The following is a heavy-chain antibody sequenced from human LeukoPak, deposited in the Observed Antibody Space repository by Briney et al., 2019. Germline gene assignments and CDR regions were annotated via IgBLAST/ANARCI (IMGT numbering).Heavy chain of an antibody. CDR1: GFTFSSYG. V-gene: IGHV3-30*02. D-gene: IGHD3-3*02. J-gene: IGHJ4*02. CDR2: IRYDGSNK. Sequence: GGSLRLSCAASGFTFSSYGMHWVRQAPGKGLEWVAFIRYDGSNKYYADSVKGRFTISRDNSKNTLYLQMNSLRAEDTAVYYCAKDDSLAKPSSLDYWGQGTLVTVSS. CDR3: AKDDSLAKPSSLDY.